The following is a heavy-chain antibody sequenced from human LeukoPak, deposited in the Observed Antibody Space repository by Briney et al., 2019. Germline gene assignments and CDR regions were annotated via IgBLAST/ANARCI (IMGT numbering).Heavy chain of an antibody. Sequence: GGSLRLSCAASGFSFNGYSMNWVRQAPGKGLEWVSSISSSSSYIYYADSVKGRFTISRDNAKNSLYLQMNSLRAEDTAVYYCARDELGDYWGQGTLVTVSS. CDR1: GFSFNGYS. V-gene: IGHV3-21*01. D-gene: IGHD3-16*01. CDR3: ARDELGDY. J-gene: IGHJ4*02. CDR2: ISSSSSYI.